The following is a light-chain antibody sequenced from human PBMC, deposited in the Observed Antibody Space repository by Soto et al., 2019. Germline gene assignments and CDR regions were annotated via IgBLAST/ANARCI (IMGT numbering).Light chain of an antibody. J-gene: IGKJ4*01. CDR3: QQYDNLPLT. V-gene: IGKV1-33*01. Sequence: DIQMTQSPSSLSASVGDRVTITCQASQDISNYLNWYQQKPGKAPELLIYDASNLETGVPSRFSGSGSGTDFTFTISSLQPEDIATYCCQQYDNLPLTFGGGTKVEIK. CDR2: DAS. CDR1: QDISNY.